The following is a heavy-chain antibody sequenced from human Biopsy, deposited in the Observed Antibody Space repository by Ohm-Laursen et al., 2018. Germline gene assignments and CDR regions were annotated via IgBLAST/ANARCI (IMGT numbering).Heavy chain of an antibody. V-gene: IGHV1-18*01. Sequence: ASVKVSCKPSGYTFTSYGISWVRQAPGQGLEWMGWISPYNDKTSYPPKLQDRVTMTADTSTNTAHMELRSLRSDDTAVYCCARVFCTSTTCYGLLDNWGQGTVVTVSS. CDR1: GYTFTSYG. CDR3: ARVFCTSTTCYGLLDN. CDR2: ISPYNDKT. J-gene: IGHJ4*02. D-gene: IGHD2/OR15-2a*01.